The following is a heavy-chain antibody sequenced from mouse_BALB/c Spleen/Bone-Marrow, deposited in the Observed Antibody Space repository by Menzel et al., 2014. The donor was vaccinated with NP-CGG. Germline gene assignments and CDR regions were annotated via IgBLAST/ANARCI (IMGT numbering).Heavy chain of an antibody. CDR1: GFDFSRYW. D-gene: IGHD1-1*01. V-gene: IGHV4-1*02. CDR3: ARQGYYGRSDY. J-gene: IGHJ2*01. CDR2: INPDSSTI. Sequence: EVQLQQSGGGLVQPGGSLKLSCAASGFDFSRYWMSWVRQAPGKGLKWIGEINPDSSTINYTPSLKDKFIISRDNAKNTLYLQMSKVRSEDTALYYCARQGYYGRSDYWGQGTTLTVSS.